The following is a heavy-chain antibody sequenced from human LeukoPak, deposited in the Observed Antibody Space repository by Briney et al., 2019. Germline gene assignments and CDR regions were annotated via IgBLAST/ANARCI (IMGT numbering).Heavy chain of an antibody. Sequence: SETLSLTCTVSSGSISNYYWTWIRQSPGKGLEWIGYIYYSGSTKYNSSLKSRVTISLDTSKNQFSLKLSSVTAADTAVYYCARRSSYNYYFDYWGQGTLVTVSS. CDR1: SGSISNYY. CDR2: IYYSGST. CDR3: ARRSSYNYYFDY. D-gene: IGHD3-3*01. V-gene: IGHV4-59*08. J-gene: IGHJ4*02.